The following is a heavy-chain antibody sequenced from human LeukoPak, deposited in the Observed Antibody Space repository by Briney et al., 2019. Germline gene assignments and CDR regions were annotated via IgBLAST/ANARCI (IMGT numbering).Heavy chain of an antibody. V-gene: IGHV1-69*13. CDR3: AGGEYQLLSGYYYYYMDV. CDR1: GDTFSSYT. J-gene: IGHJ6*03. CDR2: IIPIFGTA. Sequence: GASVKVSCKASGDTFSSYTISWVRQAPGQGLEWMGGIIPIFGTANYAQKFQGRVTITADESTSTAYMELSSLRSEDTAVYYCAGGEYQLLSGYYYYYMDVWGKGTTVTISS. D-gene: IGHD2-2*01.